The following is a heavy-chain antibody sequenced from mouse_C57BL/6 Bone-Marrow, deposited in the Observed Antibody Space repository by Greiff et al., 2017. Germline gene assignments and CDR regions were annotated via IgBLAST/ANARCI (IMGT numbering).Heavy chain of an antibody. J-gene: IGHJ1*03. V-gene: IGHV1-74*01. CDR2: IHPSDSDT. D-gene: IGHD1-1*01. CDR3: ARSYYYGSSYWYFDV. CDR1: GYTFTSYW. Sequence: VQLQQPGAELVKPGASVKVSCKASGYTFTSYWMHWVKQRPGQGLEWIGRIHPSDSDTNYNQKFKGKATLTVDKSSSTAYMQLSSLTSEDSAVYYCARSYYYGSSYWYFDVWGTGTTVTVSS.